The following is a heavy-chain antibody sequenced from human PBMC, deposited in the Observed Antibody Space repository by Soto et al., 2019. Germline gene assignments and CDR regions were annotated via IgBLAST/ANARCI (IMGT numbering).Heavy chain of an antibody. Sequence: GGSLRLSFAASGFPFSSYVMTWVRQAPGKGLEWVSGISGGGSNTFYADYVKGRFNISRDNSKNTLLLQMNSLGAEDTAVYYCAKDSNKYSSSLRGRYFDYWGQG. CDR2: ISGGGSNT. V-gene: IGHV3-23*01. D-gene: IGHD4-4*01. J-gene: IGHJ4*02. CDR3: AKDSNKYSSSLRGRYFDY. CDR1: GFPFSSYV.